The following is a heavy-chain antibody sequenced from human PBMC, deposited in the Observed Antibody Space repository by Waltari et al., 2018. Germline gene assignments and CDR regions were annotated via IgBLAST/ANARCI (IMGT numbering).Heavy chain of an antibody. CDR3: ARDQWFAFDI. CDR1: GFTLSRYW. Sequence: EVQLVESGGGLVQPGGSLRLSCAASGFTLSRYWMSWVRQAPGKGPEWVANIMTDGSEEDYGDSVRGRFTISRDNAKNSLYLQMNSLRPEDTAVYYCARDQWFAFDIRGHGTMVTVSS. CDR2: IMTDGSEE. D-gene: IGHD3-22*01. V-gene: IGHV3-7*01. J-gene: IGHJ3*02.